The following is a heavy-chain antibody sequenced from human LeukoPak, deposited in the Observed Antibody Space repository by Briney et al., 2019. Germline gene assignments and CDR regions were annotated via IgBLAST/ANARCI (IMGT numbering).Heavy chain of an antibody. CDR1: GFTFDDYA. CDR2: ISWNSGSI. CDR3: AKDGSPFESRNNWLDP. J-gene: IGHJ5*02. Sequence: PGRSLRLSCAASGFTFDDYAMHWVRQAPGKGLEWVSGISWNSGSIGYADSVKGRFTISRDNAKNSLYLQMNSLRAEDTALYYCAKDGSPFESRNNWLDPWGQGTLVTVSS. V-gene: IGHV3-9*01. D-gene: IGHD3-9*01.